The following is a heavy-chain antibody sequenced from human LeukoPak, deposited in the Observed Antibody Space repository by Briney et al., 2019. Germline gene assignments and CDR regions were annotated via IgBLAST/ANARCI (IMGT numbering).Heavy chain of an antibody. CDR1: GFTFDDYA. D-gene: IGHD1-26*01. CDR2: ISWNSGSI. V-gene: IGHV3-9*01. Sequence: SGGSLRLSCAASGFTFDDYAMHWVRQAPGKGLEWVSGISWNSGSITYADSVKGRFTISRDNAKNSLYLQMNSLRAEDTALYYCTKDMGSTGTYSTRCFFDLGGRGTLVTVSS. J-gene: IGHJ2*01. CDR3: TKDMGSTGTYSTRCFFDL.